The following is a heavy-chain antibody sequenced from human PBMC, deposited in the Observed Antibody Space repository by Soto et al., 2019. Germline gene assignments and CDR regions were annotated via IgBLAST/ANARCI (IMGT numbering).Heavy chain of an antibody. V-gene: IGHV3-11*01. D-gene: IGHD6-19*01. CDR1: GFTFSDYY. CDR3: ARESGGWHYYHYMDV. Sequence: QVQLVESGGGLVRPGGSVRLSCAASGFTFSDYYMSWIRQAPGKGLEWVAYIFNSGNMIFYADSVKGRFTISRDNAKNTLFLEMNSLRVEDTAVYYGARESGGWHYYHYMDVWGKGATVTVSS. CDR2: IFNSGNMI. J-gene: IGHJ6*03.